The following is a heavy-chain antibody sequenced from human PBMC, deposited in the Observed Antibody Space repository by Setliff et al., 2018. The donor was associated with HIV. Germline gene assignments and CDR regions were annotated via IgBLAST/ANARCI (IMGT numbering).Heavy chain of an antibody. D-gene: IGHD3-22*01. CDR2: IIPDSGDT. CDR3: ARGTPYIYDRSGYNGGRDSYYYMDV. CDR1: GYTFTGYY. Sequence: ASVKVSCKASGYTFTGYYLHWLRQAPGQGLEWMGYIIPDSGDTKYSQKFQGRVTMTTDTSTSTAYMDLRSLRSDDTAVYYCARGTPYIYDRSGYNGGRDSYYYMDVWGKGATVTVSS. J-gene: IGHJ6*03. V-gene: IGHV1-2*02.